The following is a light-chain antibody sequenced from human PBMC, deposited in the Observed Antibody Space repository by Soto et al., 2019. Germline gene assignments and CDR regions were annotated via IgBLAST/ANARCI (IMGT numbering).Light chain of an antibody. V-gene: IGLV2-14*01. J-gene: IGLJ2*01. CDR3: TSYTSINTLV. Sequence: QSVLTQPASVSGSPGQSITISCTVTISDAGFYNYVSWYQQHPGKAPKRLIYEVSNRPSGVSNRFSGAKSGNTASLTISGLQPEDEADYYCTSYTSINTLVFGGGTQLTVL. CDR2: EVS. CDR1: ISDAGFYNY.